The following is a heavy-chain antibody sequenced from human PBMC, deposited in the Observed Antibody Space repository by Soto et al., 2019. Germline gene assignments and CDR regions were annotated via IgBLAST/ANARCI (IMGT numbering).Heavy chain of an antibody. CDR1: GFTFSSYA. CDR3: AKEIGVVVVAATPGFDY. V-gene: IGHV3-23*01. J-gene: IGHJ4*02. D-gene: IGHD2-15*01. CDR2: ISGSGGST. Sequence: QPGGSLRLSCAASGFTFSSYAMSWVRQAPGKGLEWVSAISGSGGSTYYADSVKGRFTISRDNSKNTLYLQMNSLRAEDTAVYYCAKEIGVVVVAATPGFDYWGQGTLVTVSS.